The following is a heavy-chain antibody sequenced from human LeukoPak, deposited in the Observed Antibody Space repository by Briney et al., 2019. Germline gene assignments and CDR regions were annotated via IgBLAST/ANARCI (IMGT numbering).Heavy chain of an antibody. CDR3: ARDYIVVVPAALDY. Sequence: GASVKVSCEASGYTFTSYGISWVRQAPGRGLEWMGWISAYNGNTNYAQKLQGRVTMTTDTSTSTAYMELRSLRSDDTAVYYCARDYIVVVPAALDYWGQGTLVTVSS. CDR2: ISAYNGNT. D-gene: IGHD2-2*01. CDR1: GYTFTSYG. V-gene: IGHV1-18*04. J-gene: IGHJ4*02.